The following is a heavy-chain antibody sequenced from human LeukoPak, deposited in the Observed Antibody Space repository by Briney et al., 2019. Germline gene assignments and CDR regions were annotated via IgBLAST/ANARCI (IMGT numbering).Heavy chain of an antibody. CDR2: IYYSGST. V-gene: IGHV4-59*01. J-gene: IGHJ4*02. CDR1: GASISSYH. D-gene: IGHD6-19*01. CDR3: ARSQSSGWYSSDF. Sequence: SETLSLTCTVSGASISSYHWSGIRQPPGKGLEWIGYIYYSGSTNYNPSLKSRVTISVDTSKNQFSLKLSSVIAADTAVYYCARSQSSGWYSSDFWGQGTLVTVSS.